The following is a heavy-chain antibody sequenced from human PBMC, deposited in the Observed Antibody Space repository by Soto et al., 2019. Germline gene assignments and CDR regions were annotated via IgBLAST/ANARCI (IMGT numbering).Heavy chain of an antibody. J-gene: IGHJ6*02. D-gene: IGHD3-10*01. CDR2: IYYSGST. Sequence: SETLSLTCTVSGGSISSGDYYWSWIRQPPGKGLEWIGYIYYSGSTNYNPSLKSRVTISVDTSKNQFSLKLSSVTAADAAVYYCAREAYYYGSGPDPSEDVWGQGTTVTVSS. V-gene: IGHV4-61*08. CDR1: GGSISSGDYY. CDR3: AREAYYYGSGPDPSEDV.